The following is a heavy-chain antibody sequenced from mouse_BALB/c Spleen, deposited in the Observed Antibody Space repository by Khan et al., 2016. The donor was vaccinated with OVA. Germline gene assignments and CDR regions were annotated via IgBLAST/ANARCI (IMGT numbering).Heavy chain of an antibody. J-gene: IGHJ4*01. V-gene: IGHV5-15*02. CDR2: ISNLAYSI. Sequence: EVELVESGGGLVQPGGSRKLSCAASGFTFSDYGMAWVRQAPGKGPEWVAFISNLAYSIYYADTVTGRFTISRENAKNTLYLEMISLRSEDTAMYDCARGDYCSRGMDYWGQGISVTVSS. CDR3: ARGDYCSRGMDY. CDR1: GFTFSDYG. D-gene: IGHD1-1*01.